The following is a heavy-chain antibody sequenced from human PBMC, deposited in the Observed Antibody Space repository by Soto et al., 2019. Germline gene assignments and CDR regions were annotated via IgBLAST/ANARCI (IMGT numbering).Heavy chain of an antibody. CDR3: TTGYVAYYDSSGYYFDY. V-gene: IGHV3-15*07. D-gene: IGHD3-22*01. Sequence: GGSLRLSCAASGFTFSNAWMNWVRQAPGKGLEWVGRIKSKTDGGTTDYAAPVKGRFTISRDDSKNTLYLQMNSLKTEDTSVYYCTTGYVAYYDSSGYYFDYWGQGTLVTVSS. CDR2: IKSKTDGGTT. CDR1: GFTFSNAW. J-gene: IGHJ4*02.